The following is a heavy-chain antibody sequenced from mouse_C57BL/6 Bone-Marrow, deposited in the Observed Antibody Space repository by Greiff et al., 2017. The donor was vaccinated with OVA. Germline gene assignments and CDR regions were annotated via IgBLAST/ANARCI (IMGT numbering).Heavy chain of an antibody. Sequence: EVQLQQSGPELVKPGASVKISCKASGYTFTDYYMNWVKQSHGQSLEWMGDINPNNGGTSYNQKFKGKATLTVDKSSSTAYMELRSLTSEDSAVYYCARDGYYGLFCNWGKGTTLTVAS. CDR1: GYTFTDYY. J-gene: IGHJ2*01. V-gene: IGHV1-26*01. CDR2: INPNNGGT. D-gene: IGHD2-3*01. CDR3: ARDGYYGLFCN.